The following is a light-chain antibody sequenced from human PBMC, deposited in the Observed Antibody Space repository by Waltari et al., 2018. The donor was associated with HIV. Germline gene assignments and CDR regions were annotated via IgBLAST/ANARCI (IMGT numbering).Light chain of an antibody. J-gene: IGLJ3*02. CDR3: CSYAGSSNWV. CDR2: EDI. CDR1: SSDVGSYNL. Sequence: QSALTQPASVSGSPGQSITIPCTGSSSDVGSYNLVSWYQQPPGKAPKLMIYEDINRPAGISNRFSGSKAGNTASLTISGLQAEDEADYYCCSYAGSSNWVFGGGTKLTVL. V-gene: IGLV2-23*01.